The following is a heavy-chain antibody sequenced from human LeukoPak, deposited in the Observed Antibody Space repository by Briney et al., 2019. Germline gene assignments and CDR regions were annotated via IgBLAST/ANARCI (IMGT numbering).Heavy chain of an antibody. CDR2: ISGGGGST. Sequence: GGSLRLSCAASGFTFSSYAMSWVRQAPGEGLEWVSAISGGGGSTYYADSVKGRFTISRDNSKNTLYLQMNSLRAEDTAVYYCAKTYYYDSSGYDHWGQGTLVTVSS. CDR1: GFTFSSYA. V-gene: IGHV3-23*01. J-gene: IGHJ4*02. CDR3: AKTYYYDSSGYDH. D-gene: IGHD3-22*01.